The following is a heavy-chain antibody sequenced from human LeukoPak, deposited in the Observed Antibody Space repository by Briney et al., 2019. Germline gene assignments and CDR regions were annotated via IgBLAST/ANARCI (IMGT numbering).Heavy chain of an antibody. CDR2: INPNSGGT. V-gene: IGHV1-2*02. D-gene: IGHD1-26*01. J-gene: IGHJ5*02. CDR1: GYTFTGYY. Sequence: ASVKVSCKASGYTFTGYYIHWVRQAPGQGLEWMGWINPNSGGTNYAQKFQGRVTMTRDTSISTAYMELRSLRSDDTAVYYCARDSLGVGANNWFDPWGQGTLVTVSS. CDR3: ARDSLGVGANNWFDP.